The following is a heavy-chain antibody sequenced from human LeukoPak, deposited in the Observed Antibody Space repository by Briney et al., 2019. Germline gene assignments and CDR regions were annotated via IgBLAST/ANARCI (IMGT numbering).Heavy chain of an antibody. CDR2: IKQDGSEK. Sequence: PGGSLRLSCAASGFTFSSYWMSWVRQAPGKGLEWVANIKQDGSEKYYVDSVKGRFTISRDNAKNSLYPQMNSLRAEDTAVYYCARDRREVAPDLDYWGQGTLVTVSS. V-gene: IGHV3-7*01. CDR1: GFTFSSYW. CDR3: ARDRREVAPDLDY. J-gene: IGHJ4*02.